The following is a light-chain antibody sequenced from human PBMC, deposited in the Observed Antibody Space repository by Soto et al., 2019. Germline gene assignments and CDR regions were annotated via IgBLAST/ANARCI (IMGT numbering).Light chain of an antibody. CDR3: QQYGSSPPWT. V-gene: IGKV3-20*01. J-gene: IGKJ1*01. Sequence: EIVLTQSPGTLSLSPGERATLSCRASQSVSSKYLAWYQQKPGQAPKLLMYGASNRATGIPDRFSGSGSGTDFTLTITRLEPEDFAVYYCQQYGSSPPWTFGQGTNVEI. CDR1: QSVSSKY. CDR2: GAS.